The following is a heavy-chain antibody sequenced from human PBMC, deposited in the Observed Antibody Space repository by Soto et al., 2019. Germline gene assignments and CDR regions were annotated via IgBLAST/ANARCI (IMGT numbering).Heavy chain of an antibody. CDR3: ARDSITYDAFDI. V-gene: IGHV1-2*02. CDR2: INPNSGGT. J-gene: IGHJ3*02. CDR1: GYTFTGYY. D-gene: IGHD5-12*01. Sequence: ASVKVSFKASGYTFTGYYMHWVRQAPGQGLEWMGWINPNSGGTNYAQKFQGRVTMTRDTSISTAYMELSRLRSDDTAVYYCARDSITYDAFDIWGQGTMVTVSS.